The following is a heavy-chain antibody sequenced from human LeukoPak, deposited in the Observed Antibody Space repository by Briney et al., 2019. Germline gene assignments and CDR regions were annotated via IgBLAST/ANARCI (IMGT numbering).Heavy chain of an antibody. Sequence: PSETVSLTCTVSGGSISSSSYYWGWIRQPPGKGLEWIGSIYYSGSTYYNPSLKSRVTISVDTSKNQFSPKLSSVTAADTAVYYCESYSSSWFPPTSFPYWGQGTLVTVSS. D-gene: IGHD6-13*01. CDR3: ESYSSSWFPPTSFPY. CDR2: IYYSGST. V-gene: IGHV4-39*01. J-gene: IGHJ4*02. CDR1: GGSISSSSYY.